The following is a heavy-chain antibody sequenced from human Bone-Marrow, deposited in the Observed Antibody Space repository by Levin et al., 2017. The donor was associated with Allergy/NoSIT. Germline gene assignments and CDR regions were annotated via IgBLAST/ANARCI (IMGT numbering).Heavy chain of an antibody. V-gene: IGHV3-11*01. CDR2: ISSSGSMT. D-gene: IGHD3-22*01. CDR3: ARGYYDRSGYYYAFDI. CDR1: GFSFSDYY. Sequence: GESLKISCAASGFSFSDYYMSWIRQSPGKGLEWISYISSSGSMTHHADSVKGRLTVSRDNAKNLVYLQMSSLRAEDTAVYYCARGYYDRSGYYYAFDIWGQGAMVTVSS. J-gene: IGHJ3*02.